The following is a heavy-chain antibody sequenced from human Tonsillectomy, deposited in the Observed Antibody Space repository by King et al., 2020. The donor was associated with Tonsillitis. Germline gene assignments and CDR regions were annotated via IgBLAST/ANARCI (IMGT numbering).Heavy chain of an antibody. CDR2: IYNSGIT. J-gene: IGHJ4*02. D-gene: IGHD6-19*01. CDR3: AAPPSSGWNELYY. V-gene: IGHV3-66*01. CDR1: GFAVTNFY. Sequence: EVQLVESGGTLVQPGGSLRLSCAASGFAVTNFYMSWVRQAPGKGLEWVSVIYNSGITSYADSVKGRFSISRDNSENTLYLQMAGLRAEDTAVYYCAAPPSSGWNELYYWGRGTLVTVSS.